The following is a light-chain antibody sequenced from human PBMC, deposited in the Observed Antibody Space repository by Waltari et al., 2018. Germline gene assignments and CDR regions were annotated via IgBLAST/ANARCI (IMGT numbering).Light chain of an antibody. CDR2: EVN. J-gene: IGLJ3*02. V-gene: IGLV2-23*02. CDR3: CSYAGRSTLV. Sequence: QSALTQPASVSGSPGQSITISCTGTSSDVWASNLLSWYQQHPGKAPTLMIYEVNKRPSGVSNRFSGSKSDNTASLTISGLQAEDEADYYCCSYAGRSTLVFGGGTNLTVL. CDR1: SSDVWASNL.